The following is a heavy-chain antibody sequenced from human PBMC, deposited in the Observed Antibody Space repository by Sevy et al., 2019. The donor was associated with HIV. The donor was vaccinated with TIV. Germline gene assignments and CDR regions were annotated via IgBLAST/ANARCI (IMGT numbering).Heavy chain of an antibody. CDR1: GGSIISSTYY. CDR3: ARRGAGPAFDV. Sequence: SETLSLTCTVSGGSIISSTYYWGWIRQPPGKGLEWIGSVYYSGSTYYNPSLRSRVTISVDMLKDHFSLKLSSVTAADTAVYYCARRGAGPAFDVWGQGTMVTVSS. CDR2: VYYSGST. V-gene: IGHV4-39*02. D-gene: IGHD3-10*01. J-gene: IGHJ3*01.